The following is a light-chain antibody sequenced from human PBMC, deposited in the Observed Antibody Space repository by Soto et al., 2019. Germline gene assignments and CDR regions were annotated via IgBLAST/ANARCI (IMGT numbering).Light chain of an antibody. V-gene: IGLV2-14*01. CDR1: SSDVGGYNY. J-gene: IGLJ1*01. Sequence: QSALTQPASVSGSPGQSITISCTGTSSDVGGYNYVSWYQQHPGKAPKLMIYDVSNRPSGVSNRFSGSKSGNTASLTISGLQAEDVADYYCSSYTRSSIPSVLGTGTRVTVL. CDR3: SSYTRSSIPSV. CDR2: DVS.